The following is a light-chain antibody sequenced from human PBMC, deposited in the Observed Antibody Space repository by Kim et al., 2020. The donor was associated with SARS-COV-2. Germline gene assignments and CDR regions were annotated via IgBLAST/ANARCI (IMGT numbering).Light chain of an antibody. CDR3: SSYAGNNNLV. V-gene: IGLV2-8*01. Sequence: QSALTQPPSASGSPGQSVTISCTGTSTDVGVYKYVSWYQQHPGKAPKLMIFEVNKRPSGVPDRFSGSKSGNTASLTVSGLQAEDEADYYCSSYAGNNNLVFGGGTQLTVL. J-gene: IGLJ2*01. CDR2: EVN. CDR1: STDVGVYKY.